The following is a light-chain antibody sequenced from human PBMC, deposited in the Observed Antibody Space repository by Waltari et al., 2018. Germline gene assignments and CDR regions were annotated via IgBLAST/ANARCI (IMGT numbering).Light chain of an antibody. CDR3: LQSYTMSQGT. J-gene: IGKJ1*01. CDR2: AAS. Sequence: DIQMTQSPSSLSASVGDRVTITCRASQIIGTYLNWYQQKPGKAPKLLIYAASSLPAGVPSRFSGGGSGADFTRAVSSLQPEDLATYYCLQSYTMSQGTFGQGTKVEIK. V-gene: IGKV1-39*01. CDR1: QIIGTY.